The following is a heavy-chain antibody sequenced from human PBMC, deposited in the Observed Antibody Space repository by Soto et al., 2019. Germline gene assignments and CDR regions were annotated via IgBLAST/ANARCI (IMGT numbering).Heavy chain of an antibody. J-gene: IGHJ6*02. CDR1: GGTFSSYA. CDR3: ASLRLVYASYYYYYGMDV. CDR2: IIPIFGTA. V-gene: IGHV1-69*01. Sequence: QVQLVQSGAEVKKPGSSVKVSCKASGGTFSSYAISWVRQAPGQGLEWMGGIIPIFGTANYAQKFQGRVTITADESTSTAYMELSSLRSGDTAVYYCASLRLVYASYYYYYGMDVWGQGTTVTVSS. D-gene: IGHD2-8*01.